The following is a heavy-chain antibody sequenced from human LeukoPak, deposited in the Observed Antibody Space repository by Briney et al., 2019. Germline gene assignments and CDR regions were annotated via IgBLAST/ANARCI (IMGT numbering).Heavy chain of an antibody. D-gene: IGHD6-19*01. CDR3: ARHKSKQWLAYFDY. V-gene: IGHV4-39*01. CDR2: IYYSGST. J-gene: IGHJ4*02. Sequence: SQTLSLTCTVSGGSISSSSYYWGWIRQPPGKGLEWIGSIYYSGSTYYNPSLKSRVTISVDTSKNQFSLKLSSVTAADTAVYYCARHKSKQWLAYFDYWGQGTLVTVSS. CDR1: GGSISSSSYY.